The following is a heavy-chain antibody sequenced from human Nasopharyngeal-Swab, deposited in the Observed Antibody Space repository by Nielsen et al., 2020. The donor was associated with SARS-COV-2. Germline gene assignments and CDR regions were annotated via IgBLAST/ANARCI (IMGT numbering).Heavy chain of an antibody. CDR1: GYTFSSYG. CDR2: ISPYNDYT. CDR3: ARGLGVGLFDY. D-gene: IGHD3-16*01. J-gene: IGHJ4*02. Sequence: ASVKVSCKTSGYTFSSYGIAWVRQAPGQGLEWLGWISPYNDYTHYAQKFQGSVTMTSDTSTSTAYLELRSLTSDDTAVYYCARGLGVGLFDYWGQGTLVTVSS. V-gene: IGHV1-18*01.